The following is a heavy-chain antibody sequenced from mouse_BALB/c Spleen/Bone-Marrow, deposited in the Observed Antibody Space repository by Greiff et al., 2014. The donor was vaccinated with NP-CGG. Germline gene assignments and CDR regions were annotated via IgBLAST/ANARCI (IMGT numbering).Heavy chain of an antibody. V-gene: IGHV4-1*02. CDR3: ARNGYYGWMTY. Sequence: EVKLEESGGGLVQPGGSLKLSCAASGFDFSGYWMTWVRQAPGKGLEWIGEINPDSRTINYKPSLKEKFIMSRDNAKNTLYLQMSKVGSEDTALYYCARNGYYGWMTYWGQGTLVTVSA. J-gene: IGHJ3*01. D-gene: IGHD1-2*01. CDR1: GFDFSGYW. CDR2: INPDSRTI.